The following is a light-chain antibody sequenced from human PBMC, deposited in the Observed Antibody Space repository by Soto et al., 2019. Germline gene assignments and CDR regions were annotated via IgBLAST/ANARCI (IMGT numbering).Light chain of an antibody. CDR1: QTISGG. V-gene: IGKV1-5*03. CDR2: KAS. CDR3: QQLHDYPIT. Sequence: DIQMTQSPSTLSGSVGDRVTITCRASQTISGGLAWYQQKPGKAPKLLIYKASTLKSGVPSRFSGSGSGTDFTLTISSLQPEDFATYYCQQLHDYPITFGQGTDWRL. J-gene: IGKJ5*01.